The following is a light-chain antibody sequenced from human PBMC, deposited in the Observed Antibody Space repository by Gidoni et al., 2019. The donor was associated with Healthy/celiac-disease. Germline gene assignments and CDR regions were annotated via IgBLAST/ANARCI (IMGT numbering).Light chain of an antibody. J-gene: IGKJ1*01. V-gene: IGKV3-15*01. CDR1: QSVSSN. CDR3: QQYNNWT. Sequence: EIVMTQSPATLSVSPGERTTLPCRASQSVSSNLAWYQQKPGQAPRLLIYGAYTRATGIPARFSGSGSGTEFTLTISSLQSEDFAVYYCQQYNNWTFGQGTKVEIK. CDR2: GAY.